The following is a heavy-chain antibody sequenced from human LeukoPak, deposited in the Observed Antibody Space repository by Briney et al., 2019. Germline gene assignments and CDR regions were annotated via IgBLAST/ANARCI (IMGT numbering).Heavy chain of an antibody. CDR1: GFTFSSYA. J-gene: IGHJ3*02. CDR3: AKDRSIAAGDDAFDI. CDR2: ISGSGIST. V-gene: IGHV3-23*01. Sequence: PGGSLRLSCAASGFTFSSYAMNWVRQAPGKGLEWVSHISGSGISTYYADSVKGRFTISRDNSKNTLYLQMNSLRAEDTAVYNCAKDRSIAAGDDAFDIWGQGTMVTVSS. D-gene: IGHD6-13*01.